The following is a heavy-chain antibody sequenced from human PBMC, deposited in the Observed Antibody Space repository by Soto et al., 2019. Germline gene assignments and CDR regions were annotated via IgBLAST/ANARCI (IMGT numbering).Heavy chain of an antibody. CDR2: ISESGETA. D-gene: IGHD3-3*01. J-gene: IGHJ4*02. Sequence: GSLRLSCAASGFTFNKYAMGWVRQAPGKGLEWVSIISESGETAHYADSVTGRFTISRDNSKDTLDLQMNTLRAADTAIYYCVKTNYDFWSGIHRWGQGTPVTVSS. CDR3: VKTNYDFWSGIHR. CDR1: GFTFNKYA. V-gene: IGHV3-23*01.